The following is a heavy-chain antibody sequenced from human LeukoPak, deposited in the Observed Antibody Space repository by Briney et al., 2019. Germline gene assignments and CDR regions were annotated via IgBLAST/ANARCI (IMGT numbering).Heavy chain of an antibody. D-gene: IGHD2-15*01. J-gene: IGHJ4*02. V-gene: IGHV3-7*03. CDR2: IKQDGSEK. CDR1: GFTFSSYW. Sequence: GALRLSCAASGFTFSSYWMSWFRQAPGKGLEWVANIKQDGSEKYYVDSVKGRFTISRDNAQNSLYLQMNSLKASDTAMYYCARGSFGRYCSGGSCYLDYWGQGTLVTVSS. CDR3: ARGSFGRYCSGGSCYLDY.